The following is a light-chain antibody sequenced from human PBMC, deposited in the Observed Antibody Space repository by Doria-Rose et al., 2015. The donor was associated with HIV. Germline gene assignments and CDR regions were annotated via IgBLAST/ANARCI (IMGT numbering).Light chain of an antibody. CDR3: QQTYSSPPWT. V-gene: IGKV1-39*01. CDR1: RTVSTY. CDR2: AAS. J-gene: IGKJ1*01. Sequence: SSLSASIGDRVTITCRASRTVSTYLNWFQQEPGKAPKLLIYAASRLQSGVPSRFSGSGPGTDFTLTISGLQPGDFATYYCQQTYSSPPWTFGQGTKVEMK.